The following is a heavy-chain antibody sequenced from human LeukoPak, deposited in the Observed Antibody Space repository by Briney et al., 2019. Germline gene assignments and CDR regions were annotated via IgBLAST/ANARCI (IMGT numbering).Heavy chain of an antibody. Sequence: SQTLSLTCAVSGGFISSGGYSWNWIRQPPGKGLEWIGYIYHSGTTYYNPSLKSRVTISVDRSKNQFSLKLSSVTAADTAVYYCARDQSSSWYWFDPWGQGTLVTVSS. J-gene: IGHJ5*02. CDR1: GGFISSGGYS. D-gene: IGHD6-13*01. CDR2: IYHSGTT. V-gene: IGHV4-30-2*01. CDR3: ARDQSSSWYWFDP.